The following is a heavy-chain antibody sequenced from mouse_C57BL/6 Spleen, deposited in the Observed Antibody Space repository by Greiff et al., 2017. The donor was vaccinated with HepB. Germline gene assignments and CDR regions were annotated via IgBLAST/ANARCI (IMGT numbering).Heavy chain of an antibody. V-gene: IGHV1-4*01. J-gene: IGHJ3*01. Sequence: VQLQQSGAELARPGASMKMSCKASGYTFTSYTMHWVKQRPGQGLEWIGYINPSSGYTKYNQKFKDKATLTADKSSSTAYMQLSSLTSEDSAVYYCARISGYEGFAYWGQGTLVTVSA. CDR3: ARISGYEGFAY. D-gene: IGHD3-2*02. CDR2: INPSSGYT. CDR1: GYTFTSYT.